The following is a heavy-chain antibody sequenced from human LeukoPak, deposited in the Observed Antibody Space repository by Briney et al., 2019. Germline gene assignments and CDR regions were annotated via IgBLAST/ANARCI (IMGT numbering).Heavy chain of an antibody. CDR3: ARDLGSFFDY. CDR2: IYYSGST. CDR1: GGSISSYY. D-gene: IGHD3-10*01. J-gene: IGHJ4*02. Sequence: SETLSLTCTVSGGSISSYYWSWIRQPPGKGLEWIGYIYYSGSTNYNPSLKSRVTISVGTSKNQFSLKLSSVTAADTAVYYCARDLGSFFDYWGQGTLVTVSS. V-gene: IGHV4-59*01.